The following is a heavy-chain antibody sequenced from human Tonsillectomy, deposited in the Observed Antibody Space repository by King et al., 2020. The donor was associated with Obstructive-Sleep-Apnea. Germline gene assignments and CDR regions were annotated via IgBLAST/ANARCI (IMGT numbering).Heavy chain of an antibody. CDR3: ARHRGVEDYGGYGDYFDY. CDR2: MYYSGNT. J-gene: IGHJ4*02. Sequence: QLQESGPGLVKPSETLSLTCTVSGGSISNYYWSWMRQPPGKGLEWIGYMYYSGNTNFNPSLKSRVTISADTSKIQFSLRLSSVTAADTAGYYCARHRGVEDYGGYGDYFDYWGQGTLVTVSS. V-gene: IGHV4-59*08. CDR1: GGSISNYY. D-gene: IGHD5-12*01.